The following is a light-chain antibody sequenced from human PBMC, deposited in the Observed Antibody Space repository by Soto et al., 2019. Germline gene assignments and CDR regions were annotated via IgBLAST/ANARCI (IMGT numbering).Light chain of an antibody. V-gene: IGLV2-23*01. Sequence: QSALTQPASVSGSPGQSITKSCTGTSSNVGSYNLVSWYQHHPGNAPKLIIYEATKRPSGISYHFSGSKSGNTASLTISGLHAYDEADCYCCSYAGSSTFVVLGGGTKLTVL. CDR1: SSNVGSYNL. CDR2: EAT. CDR3: CSYAGSSTFVV. J-gene: IGLJ2*01.